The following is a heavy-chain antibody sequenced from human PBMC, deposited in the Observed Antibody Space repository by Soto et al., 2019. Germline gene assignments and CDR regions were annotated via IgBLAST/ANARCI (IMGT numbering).Heavy chain of an antibody. D-gene: IGHD3-22*01. CDR1: GFTFSGYA. V-gene: IGHV3-23*01. CDR3: ARYSAQRPTTIAYFDY. Sequence: EVQLLESGGGLVQPGGSLRLSCAASGFTFSGYAMTWVRQAPGKGLEWVSIISGGGGSSYYADSFKGRFTISRDNSKKTVYLQMNSLRAEDTAVYYCARYSAQRPTTIAYFDYWGQGTLVTVTS. J-gene: IGHJ4*02. CDR2: ISGGGGSS.